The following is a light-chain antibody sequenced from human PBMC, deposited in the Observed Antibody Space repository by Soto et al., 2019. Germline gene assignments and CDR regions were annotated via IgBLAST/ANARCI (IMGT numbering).Light chain of an antibody. CDR1: SSDVGAYNY. Sequence: QSALTQPASVSGSPGQSITLSCTGTSSDVGAYNYVSWYQQHPGKAPKLMIYEVSNRPSGVSNRFSGSKSGNRASLTVSGLQAEDEADYYCSSYTSTNTGYVFGTGTKLTVL. CDR2: EVS. J-gene: IGLJ1*01. CDR3: SSYTSTNTGYV. V-gene: IGLV2-14*01.